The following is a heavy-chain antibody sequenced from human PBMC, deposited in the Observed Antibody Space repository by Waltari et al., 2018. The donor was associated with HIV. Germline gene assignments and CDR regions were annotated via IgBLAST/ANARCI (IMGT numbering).Heavy chain of an antibody. CDR1: GFTFKTYG. D-gene: IGHD6-6*01. CDR3: ARDRGGSSSLVLDS. V-gene: IGHV3-33*01. CDR2: IWYDGSNK. J-gene: IGHJ4*02. Sequence: QVQLVESGGGVVQPGRSLRLSGAASGFTFKTYGMHWVRQAPGKGLEWVAVIWYDGSNKSYADSVKGRFTISRDNSKNRLYLQMNSLRAEDTAVYYCARDRGGSSSLVLDSWGQGTLVTVSS.